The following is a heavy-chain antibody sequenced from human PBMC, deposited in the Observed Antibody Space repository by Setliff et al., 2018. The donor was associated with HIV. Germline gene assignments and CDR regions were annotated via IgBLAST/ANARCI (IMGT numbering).Heavy chain of an antibody. J-gene: IGHJ4*02. CDR3: ARGGDYDSSGYYVT. V-gene: IGHV1-69*02. D-gene: IGHD3-22*01. Sequence: ALVKVSCKASGGPFTSSSIGWVRQAPGQGLEWMGRIIPILGVPRYAQKFQGRVTITADKSTSTSYMHLSSLRAEDTAVYFCARGGDYDSSGYYVTWGLGSLVTVSS. CDR1: GGPFTSSS. CDR2: IIPILGVP.